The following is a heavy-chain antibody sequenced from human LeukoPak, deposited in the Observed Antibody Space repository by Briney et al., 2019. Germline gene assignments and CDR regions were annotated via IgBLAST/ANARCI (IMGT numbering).Heavy chain of an antibody. Sequence: GGSLRLSCAASGFTFSDHHIDWVRQAPGKGLEWVGRIRNKANSYTTEYAASVKGRFTISRDDSKNSLYLQMNSLKTEDTAVYYCAKTAMIKVIINTYPKGLNYWGQGTLVTVSS. CDR3: AKTAMIKVIINTYPKGLNY. V-gene: IGHV3-72*01. J-gene: IGHJ4*02. CDR1: GFTFSDHH. CDR2: IRNKANSYTT. D-gene: IGHD3-10*01.